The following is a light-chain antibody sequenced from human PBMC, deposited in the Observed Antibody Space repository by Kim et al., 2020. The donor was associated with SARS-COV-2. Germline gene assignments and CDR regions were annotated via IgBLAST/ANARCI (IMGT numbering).Light chain of an antibody. J-gene: IGLJ1*01. CDR3: CSYAGSYTYV. CDR1: SSDVGGYNY. V-gene: IGLV2-11*01. Sequence: GQSVNISCTGTSSDVGGYNYVSWYQQHPGKAPKLMIYDVSKRPSGVPDRFSDSKSGNTASLTISGLQAEDEADYYCCSYAGSYTYVFGTGTKVTVL. CDR2: DVS.